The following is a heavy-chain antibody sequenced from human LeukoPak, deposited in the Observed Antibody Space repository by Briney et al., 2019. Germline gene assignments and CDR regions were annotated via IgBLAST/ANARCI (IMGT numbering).Heavy chain of an antibody. Sequence: ASVKVSCKASGYTFTNYYIHWVRQAPGQGLEWMGLINPSGGTTNCAQKFQGRVTMTRDMSTTTVYMHLSSLRSEDTAVYYCAREAVTIFGLVRTQTPKGPHRFDPWGQGTLVAVSS. J-gene: IGHJ5*02. CDR3: AREAVTIFGLVRTQTPKGPHRFDP. V-gene: IGHV1-46*01. CDR2: INPSGGTT. D-gene: IGHD3-3*01. CDR1: GYTFTNYY.